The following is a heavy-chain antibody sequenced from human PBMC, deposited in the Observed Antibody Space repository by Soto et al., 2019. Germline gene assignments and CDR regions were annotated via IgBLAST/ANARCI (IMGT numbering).Heavy chain of an antibody. CDR3: ARDLSHSSPGY. J-gene: IGHJ4*02. CDR1: GFTFSSYG. CDR2: IWYDGSNK. V-gene: IGHV3-30*19. D-gene: IGHD6-13*01. Sequence: QVQLVESGGGVVQPGRSLRLSCAASGFTFSSYGMHWVRQAPGKGLEWVAVIWYDGSNKYYADSVKGRFTISRDNSKNTLYLQMNSLRAEDTAVYYCARDLSHSSPGYWGQGTLVTVSS.